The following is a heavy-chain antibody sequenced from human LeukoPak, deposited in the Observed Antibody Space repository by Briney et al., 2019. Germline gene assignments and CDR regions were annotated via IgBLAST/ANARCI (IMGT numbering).Heavy chain of an antibody. CDR2: INGDGTST. D-gene: IGHD4-17*01. J-gene: IGHJ4*02. V-gene: IGHV3-74*03. Sequence: PGGSLRLSCAASGFTFSTYWMHWVRQAPGKGLLWVSRINGDGTSTKYADSVKGRFTISRDNARHTLYLQMNSLRAEDTAVYYCARASTTAPNLLDYWGQGTLVTVSS. CDR3: ARASTTAPNLLDY. CDR1: GFTFSTYW.